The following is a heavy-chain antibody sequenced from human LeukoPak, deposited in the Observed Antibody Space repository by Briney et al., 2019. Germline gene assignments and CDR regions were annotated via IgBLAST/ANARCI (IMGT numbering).Heavy chain of an antibody. CDR1: GFTFSSYE. J-gene: IGHJ4*02. CDR3: AKDMYYDSSGPVFDY. Sequence: GGSLRLSCAASGFTFSSYEMNWVRQAPGKGLEWVSYISSSGDAIYYADSVKGRFTISRDNAKKSVYLEMNSLRAEDTAVYYCAKDMYYDSSGPVFDYWGQGTLVTVSS. D-gene: IGHD3-22*01. V-gene: IGHV3-48*03. CDR2: ISSSGDAI.